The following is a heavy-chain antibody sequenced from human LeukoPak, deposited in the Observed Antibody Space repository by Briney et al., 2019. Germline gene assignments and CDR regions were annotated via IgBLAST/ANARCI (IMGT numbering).Heavy chain of an antibody. D-gene: IGHD1-1*01. V-gene: IGHV3-30*02. CDR2: IRYDAITE. CDR3: AKDGNNLGSYLYYSHMDV. CDR1: GFTFSTYG. J-gene: IGHJ6*04. Sequence: GGSLRLSCSVCGFTFSTYGMHCVRQAPGKGLEWLSFIRYDAITEYYADSVKGRFTIARDNSKNILYLQMSSLKGDDTAVYYCAKDGNNLGSYLYYSHMDVWGKGTTVTVPS.